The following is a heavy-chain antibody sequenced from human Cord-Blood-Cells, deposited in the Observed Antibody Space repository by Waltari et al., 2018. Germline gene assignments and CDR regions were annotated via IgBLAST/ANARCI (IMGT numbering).Heavy chain of an antibody. D-gene: IGHD6-13*01. Sequence: QVQLVQSGAEVKKPGASVKVSCKASGYTFTSYDIHWVRQATGQGLEWMGWMNPNSGNTGYAQKFQGRVTMTRNTSISTAYMELSSLRSEDTAVYYCATLPSVSSWYYYGMDVWGQGTTVTVSS. CDR1: GYTFTSYD. V-gene: IGHV1-8*01. CDR2: MNPNSGNT. J-gene: IGHJ6*02. CDR3: ATLPSVSSWYYYGMDV.